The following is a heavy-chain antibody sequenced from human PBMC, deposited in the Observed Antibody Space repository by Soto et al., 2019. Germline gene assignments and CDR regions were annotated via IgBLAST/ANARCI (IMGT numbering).Heavy chain of an antibody. Sequence: QVQLQQWGAELLKPSETLSLTCAVYGGSFSGYYWSWIRQPPGKGLEWIGEINHSGGTNYNPSLKSRITISVDTSKNQFSLKLSSVTAADTAVYFCGRGLYDVSYYGLWGQGTLVTVSS. CDR3: GRGLYDVSYYGL. J-gene: IGHJ4*02. CDR1: GGSFSGYY. CDR2: INHSGGT. V-gene: IGHV4-34*01. D-gene: IGHD4-17*01.